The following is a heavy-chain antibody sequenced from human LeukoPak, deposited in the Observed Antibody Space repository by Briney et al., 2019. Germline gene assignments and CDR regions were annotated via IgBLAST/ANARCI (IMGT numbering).Heavy chain of an antibody. CDR2: ISSSGSTI. Sequence: GGSLRLSCAASGFTFSSYEMNWVRQAPGKGLEWVSHISSSGSTIYYADSVKGRFTIFRDSAKNSLYLQMNSLRAEDTAVYYCARELKQLVLKNDYYYGMDVWGQGTTVTVSS. CDR3: ARELKQLVLKNDYYYGMDV. V-gene: IGHV3-48*03. J-gene: IGHJ6*02. CDR1: GFTFSSYE. D-gene: IGHD6-13*01.